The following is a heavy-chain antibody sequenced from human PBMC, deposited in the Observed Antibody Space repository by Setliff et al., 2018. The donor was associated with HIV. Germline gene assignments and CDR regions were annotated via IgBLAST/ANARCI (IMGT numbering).Heavy chain of an antibody. J-gene: IGHJ6*04. CDR1: GHTFSNYD. D-gene: IGHD3-10*01. V-gene: IGHV1-8*01. CDR3: ASGKGVRGVIITGGLDV. CDR2: MNPNSGDT. Sequence: ASVKVSCKASGHTFSNYDVIWVRRATGQGLEWMGWMNPNSGDTGYAQKFQGRVVMTRDTSISTAYMELSSLTSADTAVYYCASGKGVRGVIITGGLDVWGKGTTVTVSS.